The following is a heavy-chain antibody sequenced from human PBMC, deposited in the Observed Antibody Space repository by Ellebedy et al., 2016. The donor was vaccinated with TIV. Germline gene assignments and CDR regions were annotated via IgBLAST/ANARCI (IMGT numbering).Heavy chain of an antibody. CDR1: GFTFSLFT. D-gene: IGHD6-19*01. V-gene: IGHV3-23*01. J-gene: IGHJ5*01. Sequence: GGSLRLSCAASGFTFSLFTMTWVRQAPGKGLEWVSAISGGGANTYYADSVRGRFSISRDNSRRMLFLQMNTLRGEDTAVYYCAKVDSSGWSYRRRFDRWGPGILVTVSS. CDR2: ISGGGANT. CDR3: AKVDSSGWSYRRRFDR.